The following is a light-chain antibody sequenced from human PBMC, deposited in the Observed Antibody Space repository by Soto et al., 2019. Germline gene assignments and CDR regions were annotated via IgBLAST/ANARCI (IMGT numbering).Light chain of an antibody. CDR1: QSVKSH. CDR2: GAS. J-gene: IGKJ5*01. Sequence: EIVMTQSPATLSVSPGERATLSCRASQSVKSHLAWYQQKPGQAPRLLIYGASTRATGIPARFSGSGSGTELTLTISSLQSEDFAVYQCQQYDNWPLTFGQGTRLEIK. V-gene: IGKV3-15*01. CDR3: QQYDNWPLT.